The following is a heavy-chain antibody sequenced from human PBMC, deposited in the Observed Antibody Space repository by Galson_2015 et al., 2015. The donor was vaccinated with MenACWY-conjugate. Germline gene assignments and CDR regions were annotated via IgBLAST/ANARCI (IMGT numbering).Heavy chain of an antibody. D-gene: IGHD2-15*01. V-gene: IGHV2-5*02. CDR1: GFSLSTSGVG. J-gene: IGHJ4*02. CDR3: SRTGATPGDY. CDR2: IYWDDDK. Sequence: PALVKPTQPLTLPCTFSGFSLSTSGVGGGWIRQPPGKALEWLALIYWDDDKRYSPSLRSRLTITKDTSKNHVVLTMTNMDPVDTATYYCSRTGATPGDYWGQGTLVTVSS.